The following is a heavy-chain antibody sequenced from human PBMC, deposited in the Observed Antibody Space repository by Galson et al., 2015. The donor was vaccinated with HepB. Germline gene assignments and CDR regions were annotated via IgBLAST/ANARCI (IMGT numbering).Heavy chain of an antibody. CDR3: VRSEVMAIFGGVIALAY. D-gene: IGHD2-21*01. CDR1: GFTFSNLA. V-gene: IGHV3-23*01. Sequence: SLRLSCAASGFTFSNLAMSWVRQAPGKGLEWVSSISITGGATFYADAVKGRFIISRDNSKNTLYLQMESLRDEDTAVYYCVRSEVMAIFGGVIALAYWGQGSLVTVSS. J-gene: IGHJ4*02. CDR2: ISITGGAT.